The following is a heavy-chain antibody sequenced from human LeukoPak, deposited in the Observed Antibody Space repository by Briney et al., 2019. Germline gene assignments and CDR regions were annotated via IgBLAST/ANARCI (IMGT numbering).Heavy chain of an antibody. CDR2: IRSKANSYAT. V-gene: IGHV3-73*01. J-gene: IGHJ4*02. D-gene: IGHD6-19*01. CDR1: GFTFSGSA. Sequence: GGSLRLSCAASGFTFSGSAMHWARQASGRGLEWVGRIRSKANSYATAYAASVKGRFTISRDDSKNTAYLQMNSLKTEDTAVYHCATGYSSGWYAEEWGQGTLVTVSS. CDR3: ATGYSSGWYAEE.